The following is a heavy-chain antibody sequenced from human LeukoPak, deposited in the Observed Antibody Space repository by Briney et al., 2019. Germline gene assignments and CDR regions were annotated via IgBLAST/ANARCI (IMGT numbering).Heavy chain of an antibody. V-gene: IGHV3-23*01. CDR2: INGRGDST. D-gene: IGHD4-17*01. J-gene: IGHJ4*02. Sequence: PGGSLRLSCAASGFSFSTYTMNWVRQAPGKGLEWVSAINGRGDSTFYADSVKGQFTISRDNSKSTVYLRMNSLRADDTAVYYCAKERQTGDYFTSDFWGQGTLVTVSS. CDR3: AKERQTGDYFTSDF. CDR1: GFSFSTYT.